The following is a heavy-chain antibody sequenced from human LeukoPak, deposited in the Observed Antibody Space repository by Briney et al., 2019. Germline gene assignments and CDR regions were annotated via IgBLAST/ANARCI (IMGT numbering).Heavy chain of an antibody. CDR2: IKQDGSEK. CDR1: GFTFSSYW. Sequence: PGGSLTLSCAASGFTFSSYWMSWVRQAPGKGLEWVANIKQDGSEKYYVDSVEGRFTISRDNAKNSLYLQMNSLRAEDTAVYYCARSNLYSKYYYEGGNWFDPWGQGTLVTVSS. V-gene: IGHV3-7*01. CDR3: ARSNLYSKYYYEGGNWFDP. J-gene: IGHJ5*02. D-gene: IGHD3-22*01.